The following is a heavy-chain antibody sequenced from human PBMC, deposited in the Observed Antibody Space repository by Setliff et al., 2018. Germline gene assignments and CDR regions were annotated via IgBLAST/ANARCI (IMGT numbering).Heavy chain of an antibody. CDR3: ARLGTTIPTSGTWTYYYYYYMDV. CDR1: GDSISSTSYQ. V-gene: IGHV4-39*01. CDR2: IYYTGTA. D-gene: IGHD2-21*01. J-gene: IGHJ6*03. Sequence: PSETLSLTCTVSGDSISSTSYQWGWVRQPPGKGLEWIGSIYYTGTAYYNPSLKSRFTISVDTSKNQFSLQVTSVSAADTAVYYCARLGTTIPTSGTWTYYYYYYMDVLCKGTTVTVSS.